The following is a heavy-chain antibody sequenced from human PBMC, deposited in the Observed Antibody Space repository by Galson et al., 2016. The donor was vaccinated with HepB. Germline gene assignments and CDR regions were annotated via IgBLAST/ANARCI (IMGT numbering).Heavy chain of an antibody. CDR1: GDSINFDVYY. D-gene: IGHD4-11*01. CDR2: ISHTGAT. CDR3: ARRSYSNYIDS. J-gene: IGHJ4*02. V-gene: IGHV4-39*01. Sequence: ETLSLTCSVSGDSINFDVYYWYWGWIRQSPGKGLEWTGTISHTGATYSNSSLKSRLTISIDRSRNEFSLDLSSVTAADTAVYFCARRSYSNYIDSWGQGILVTVSS.